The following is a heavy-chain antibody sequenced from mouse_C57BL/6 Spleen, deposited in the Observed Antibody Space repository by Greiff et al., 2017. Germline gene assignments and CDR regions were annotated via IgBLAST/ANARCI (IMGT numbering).Heavy chain of an antibody. CDR2: IYPGDGDT. Sequence: VQLQQSGAELVKPGASVKISCKASGYAFSSYWMNWVKQRPGKGLEWIGQIYPGDGDTNYNGKFKGKATLTADKSSSTAYMQLSSLTSEDSAVYFCARELRLRRYFDYWGQGTTLTVSS. CDR3: ARELRLRRYFDY. D-gene: IGHD3-2*02. CDR1: GYAFSSYW. J-gene: IGHJ2*01. V-gene: IGHV1-80*01.